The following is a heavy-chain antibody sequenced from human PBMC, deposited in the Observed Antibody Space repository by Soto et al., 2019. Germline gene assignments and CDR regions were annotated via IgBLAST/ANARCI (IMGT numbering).Heavy chain of an antibody. CDR2: IRSRTEGGTT. V-gene: IGHV3-15*07. CDR1: SFTFSNAW. J-gene: IGHJ4*02. CDR3: TTKTGIAVTGSDY. Sequence: GGSLRLSCAASSFTFSNAWMHWVRQAPGKGLEWVGLIRSRTEGGTTDYAAPVKGRFAISRDESTNTLSLQMNSLKTEDTAVYYCTTKTGIAVTGSDYWGQGTLVTVSS. D-gene: IGHD6-19*01.